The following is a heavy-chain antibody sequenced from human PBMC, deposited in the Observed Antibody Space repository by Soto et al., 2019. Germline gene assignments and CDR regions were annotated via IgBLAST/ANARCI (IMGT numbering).Heavy chain of an antibody. Sequence: GGSLRLSCAASGFTFSSYGMHWVRQAPGKGLEWVAGIWYDGSNKYFTDSVKGRFTISRDNSKNTLYLQMNSLRAEDMAMYYCARDHYYGSGSYDALDIWGQGTMVTVSS. V-gene: IGHV3-33*01. CDR2: IWYDGSNK. CDR1: GFTFSSYG. D-gene: IGHD3-10*01. CDR3: ARDHYYGSGSYDALDI. J-gene: IGHJ3*02.